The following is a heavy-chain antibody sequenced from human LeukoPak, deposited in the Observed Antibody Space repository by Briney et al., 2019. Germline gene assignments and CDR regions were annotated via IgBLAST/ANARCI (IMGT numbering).Heavy chain of an antibody. Sequence: GGSLRLSCAASGFTFSSYAMSWVRQAPGKGLEWVSAISASGLTTYYADSVKGRFSISRDNSKNMLYLQMSSLRADDTAVYYCAKEPREYCSRTSCPNWIDAWGQGTLVTVSS. CDR1: GFTFSSYA. CDR2: ISASGLTT. V-gene: IGHV3-23*01. D-gene: IGHD2-2*01. J-gene: IGHJ5*02. CDR3: AKEPREYCSRTSCPNWIDA.